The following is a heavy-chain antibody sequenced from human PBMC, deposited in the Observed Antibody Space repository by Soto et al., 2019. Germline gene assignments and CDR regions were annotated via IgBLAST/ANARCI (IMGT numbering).Heavy chain of an antibody. CDR1: GGSISSSSYY. D-gene: IGHD6-19*01. Sequence: SETLSLTCTVSGGSISSSSYYWGWIRQPPGKGLEWIGSIYYSGSTYYNPSLKSRVTISVDTSKNQFSLKLSSVTAADTAVYYCARLGGAVAPYYYGMDVWGQGTTVTVSS. J-gene: IGHJ6*02. V-gene: IGHV4-39*01. CDR2: IYYSGST. CDR3: ARLGGAVAPYYYGMDV.